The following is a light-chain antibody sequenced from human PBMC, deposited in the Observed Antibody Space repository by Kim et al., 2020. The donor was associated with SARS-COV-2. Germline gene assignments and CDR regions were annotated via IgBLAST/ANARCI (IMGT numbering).Light chain of an antibody. CDR3: QQISSTPLS. Sequence: DIQMTQSPSSLSASVGDRVTITCRASQSISSYLNWYQQKLGKAPKLLIYAASSLQSGVPSRFSGSGSGTDFNLTISSLQPEVFATNNFQQISSTPLSFGGGTTV. CDR1: QSISSY. V-gene: IGKV1-39*01. J-gene: IGKJ4*01. CDR2: AAS.